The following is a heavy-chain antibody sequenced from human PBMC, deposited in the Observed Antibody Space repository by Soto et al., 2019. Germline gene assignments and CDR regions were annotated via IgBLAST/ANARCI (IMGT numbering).Heavy chain of an antibody. J-gene: IGHJ3*02. Sequence: PSETLSLTCTVSGGSISSYYWSWIRQPPGKGLEWIGYIYYSGSTNYNPSLKSRVTISVDTSKNQFSLKLSSVTAADTAVYYCARGPPRLGAFDIWGQGTMVTVS. CDR2: IYYSGST. V-gene: IGHV4-59*01. CDR3: ARGPPRLGAFDI. D-gene: IGHD2-21*01. CDR1: GGSISSYY.